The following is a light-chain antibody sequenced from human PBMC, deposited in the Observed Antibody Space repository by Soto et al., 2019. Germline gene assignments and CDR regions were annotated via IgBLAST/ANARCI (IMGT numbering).Light chain of an antibody. Sequence: EFVLTQSPGTLSLSPGERATLSCRASQSISSSFLAWYQQKPGQAPRLLIYGASSRGTGIPDRFSGSGSGTAFTLTISRLEPEDFAVYYCQQYGSSPPLTFGGGTKVEIK. V-gene: IGKV3-20*01. CDR2: GAS. J-gene: IGKJ4*01. CDR3: QQYGSSPPLT. CDR1: QSISSSF.